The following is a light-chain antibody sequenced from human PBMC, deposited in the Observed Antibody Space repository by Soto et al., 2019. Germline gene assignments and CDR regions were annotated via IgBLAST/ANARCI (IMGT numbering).Light chain of an antibody. CDR3: QKYNSAHWT. CDR2: AAS. V-gene: IGKV1-27*01. Sequence: DIQMTQSPSSLSASVGDRVTITCRASQGISNYLAWYQQKPGKVPKLLIYAASTLHSGVPSRFSGGASGADFTLTISSLQPEDVAAYYCQKYNSAHWTFGPGTKVEIK. CDR1: QGISNY. J-gene: IGKJ1*01.